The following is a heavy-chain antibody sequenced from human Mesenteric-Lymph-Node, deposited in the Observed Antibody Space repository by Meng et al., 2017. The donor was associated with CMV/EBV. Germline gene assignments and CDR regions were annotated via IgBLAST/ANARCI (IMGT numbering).Heavy chain of an antibody. CDR2: INHSGST. D-gene: IGHD6-6*01. J-gene: IGHJ5*02. Sequence: SETLSLTCAVYGGSFSGYYWSWIRQPPGKGLEWIGEINHSGSTNYNPSLKSRVTISVDTSKNQFSLKLSSVTAADTAVYYCARGPPARPGEAWFDPWGQGTLVTVSS. CDR3: ARGPPARPGEAWFDP. CDR1: GGSFSGYY. V-gene: IGHV4-34*01.